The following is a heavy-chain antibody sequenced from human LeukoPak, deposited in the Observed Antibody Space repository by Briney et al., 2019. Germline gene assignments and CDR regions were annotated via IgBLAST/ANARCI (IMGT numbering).Heavy chain of an antibody. CDR2: IYSGGST. D-gene: IGHD6-19*01. CDR3: ARDPIAVAGTKDY. V-gene: IGHV3-66*01. CDR1: GFTVSSNY. J-gene: IGHJ4*02. Sequence: GGSLRLSCAASGFTVSSNYMSWVRQAPGKGLEWVSVIYSGGSTYYADSVKGRFTISRDNAKNSLYLQMNSLRAEDTAVYYCARDPIAVAGTKDYWGQGTLVTVSS.